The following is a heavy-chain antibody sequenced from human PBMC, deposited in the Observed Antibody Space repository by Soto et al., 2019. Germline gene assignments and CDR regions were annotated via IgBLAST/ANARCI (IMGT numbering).Heavy chain of an antibody. CDR2: INPKSGGT. Sequence: ASVKVSCKASGYSFTGSYIHWVRQAPGQEFECMGRINPKSGGTDFAQEFQGRVTMTRDTSITTAYMELSRLTSDDTAVYYCASGSYSDYWGQGTLVTVSS. CDR3: ASGSYSDY. J-gene: IGHJ4*02. D-gene: IGHD1-26*01. CDR1: GYSFTGSY. V-gene: IGHV1-2*06.